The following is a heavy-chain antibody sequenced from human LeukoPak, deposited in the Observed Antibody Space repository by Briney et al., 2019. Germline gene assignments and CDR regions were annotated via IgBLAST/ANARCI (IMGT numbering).Heavy chain of an antibody. J-gene: IGHJ4*02. D-gene: IGHD3-16*02. V-gene: IGHV1-2*02. CDR1: GYTFTVYY. CDR2: INSTRAGT. CDR3: ARGNDNIWGSYPSGF. Sequence: ASVKVSCKASGYTFTVYYMHWVRQAPGQGLEWMGWINSTRAGTKYAQKFQDRVTLTRDTSINTAFMELSRLRSDDTAVYYCARGNDNIWGSYPSGFWGQGTLVTVSS.